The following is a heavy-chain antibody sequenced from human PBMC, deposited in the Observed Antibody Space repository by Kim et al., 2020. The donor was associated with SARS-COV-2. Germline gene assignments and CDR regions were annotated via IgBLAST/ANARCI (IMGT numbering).Heavy chain of an antibody. Sequence: GGSLRLSCAASGFTFSSYAMHWVRQAPGKGLEWVAVISYDGSNKNYADSVKGRFTISRDNSKNTLYLQMNSLRAEDTAVYYCARDGGTTGPLYYLDYWGQGTLVTVSS. J-gene: IGHJ4*02. D-gene: IGHD1-1*01. CDR1: GFTFSSYA. CDR2: ISYDGSNK. V-gene: IGHV3-30*04. CDR3: ARDGGTTGPLYYLDY.